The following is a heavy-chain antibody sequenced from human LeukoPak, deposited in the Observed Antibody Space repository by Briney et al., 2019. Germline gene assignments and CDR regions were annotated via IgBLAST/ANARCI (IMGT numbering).Heavy chain of an antibody. CDR3: ARDVGRDTITTEIEY. V-gene: IGHV3-30-3*01. Sequence: GGSLRLSCATSGFTFTTYAMQWVRQAPGKGLEWVAVISSDGNKKNYADSVKGRFTISKDSSKNTLYLQLNTLRAEDTALYYCARDVGRDTITTEIEYWGQGTLVTVSS. D-gene: IGHD4-11*01. J-gene: IGHJ4*02. CDR2: ISSDGNKK. CDR1: GFTFTTYA.